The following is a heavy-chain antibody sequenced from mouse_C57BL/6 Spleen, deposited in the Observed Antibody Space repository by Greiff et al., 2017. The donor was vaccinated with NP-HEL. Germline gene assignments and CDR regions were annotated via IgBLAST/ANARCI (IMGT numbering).Heavy chain of an antibody. V-gene: IGHV5-17*01. CDR1: GFTFSDYG. Sequence: EVKVEESGGGLVKPGGSLKLSCAASGFTFSDYGMHWVRQAPEKGLEWVAYISSGSSTIYYADTVKGRFTISRDNAKNTLFLQMTSLRSEDTAMYYCARTTVVAVDVWGTGTTVTVSS. D-gene: IGHD1-1*01. CDR2: ISSGSSTI. CDR3: ARTTVVAVDV. J-gene: IGHJ1*03.